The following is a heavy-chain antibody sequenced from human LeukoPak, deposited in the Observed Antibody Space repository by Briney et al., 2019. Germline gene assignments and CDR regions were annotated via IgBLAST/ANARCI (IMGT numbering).Heavy chain of an antibody. CDR1: GGSISSSNW. Sequence: SETLSLTCAVSGGSISSSNWWSWVRQAPGKGMEWIGEIYHSGSTNYNPSLKSRVTISVDKSKNQFSLKLRSVTAADTAVYYCARVGSSSWYFSLDYWGQGTLVTVSS. J-gene: IGHJ4*02. V-gene: IGHV4-4*02. CDR2: IYHSGST. D-gene: IGHD6-13*01. CDR3: ARVGSSSWYFSLDY.